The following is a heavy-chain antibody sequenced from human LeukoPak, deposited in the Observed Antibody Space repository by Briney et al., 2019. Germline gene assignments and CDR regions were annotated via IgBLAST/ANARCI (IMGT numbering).Heavy chain of an antibody. Sequence: GGSLRLSCAASGFTFSSFWMHWVRQAPGKGLEWVSYISSSSSSIYYADSVKGRFTISRDNAQNSLYLQMDGLRDEDTAVYYCARHNYASGSYHDYWGQGTLVTVSS. D-gene: IGHD3-10*01. CDR1: GFTFSSFW. CDR2: ISSSSSSI. CDR3: ARHNYASGSYHDY. J-gene: IGHJ4*02. V-gene: IGHV3-48*02.